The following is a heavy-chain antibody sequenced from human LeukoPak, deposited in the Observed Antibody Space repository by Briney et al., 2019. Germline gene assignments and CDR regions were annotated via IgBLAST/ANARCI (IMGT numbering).Heavy chain of an antibody. Sequence: PGGSLRLSCAASGFTFDDYAMHWVRQAPGKGLEWVSGISWNSGSIGYADSVKGRFTISRDNAKNSLYLQMNSLRAEDTALYYCAKDIYSGCDSYYFDYWGQGTLVTVSS. CDR3: AKDIYSGCDSYYFDY. CDR2: ISWNSGSI. J-gene: IGHJ4*02. CDR1: GFTFDDYA. V-gene: IGHV3-9*01. D-gene: IGHD5-12*01.